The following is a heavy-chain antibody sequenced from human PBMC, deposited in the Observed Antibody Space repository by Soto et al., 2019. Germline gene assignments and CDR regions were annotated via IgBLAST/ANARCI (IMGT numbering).Heavy chain of an antibody. CDR1: GFTFSSYA. V-gene: IGHV3-23*01. D-gene: IGHD3-16*02. CDR3: AKDHGPPPGYPFSFSPLDY. Sequence: GGSLRLSCAASGFTFSSYAMSWVRQAPGKGLEWVAAISGSGGSTYYADSVKGRFTISRDNSKNTLSLQMNSLRAEDTAVYYCAKDHGPPPGYPFSFSPLDYWGQGTLVTVSS. CDR2: ISGSGGST. J-gene: IGHJ4*02.